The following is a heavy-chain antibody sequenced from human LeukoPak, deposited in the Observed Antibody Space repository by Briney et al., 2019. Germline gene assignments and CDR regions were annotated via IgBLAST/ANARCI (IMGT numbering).Heavy chain of an antibody. D-gene: IGHD3-10*01. CDR3: AKEGALYYGSGSYSYFDY. CDR2: ISGTGGST. CDR1: GFTFSSYA. V-gene: IGHV3-23*01. J-gene: IGHJ4*02. Sequence: GGSLRLSCAASGFTFSSYAMSWVRQAPGKGLEWVSSISGTGGSTYYADSVKGRFTISRDNSKNTLYLHMSSLRAEDTAVFYCAKEGALYYGSGSYSYFDYWGQGTLVTVSS.